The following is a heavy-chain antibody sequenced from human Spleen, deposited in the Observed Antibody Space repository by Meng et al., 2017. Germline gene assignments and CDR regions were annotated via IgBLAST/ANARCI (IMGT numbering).Heavy chain of an antibody. Sequence: SVKVSCKAPGGIFSNYVIGWVRQAPGQGLEWMGGINIVFGTTDYAQKFQGRFTITTDESTSTVYMELTRLTSEDTAVYFCAGKAGNCVTTTCYSLDYWGQGTLVTVSS. CDR2: INIVFGTT. J-gene: IGHJ4*02. D-gene: IGHD2-15*01. V-gene: IGHV1-69*05. CDR1: GGIFSNYV. CDR3: AGKAGNCVTTTCYSLDY.